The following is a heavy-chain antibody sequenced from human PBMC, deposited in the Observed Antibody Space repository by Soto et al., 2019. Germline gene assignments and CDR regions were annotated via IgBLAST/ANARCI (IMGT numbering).Heavy chain of an antibody. CDR2: INAGNGNT. CDR3: ARSAKKTWLPDF. CDR1: GFSFMDYS. D-gene: IGHD5-12*01. Sequence: GASVKVSCKASGFSFMDYSILWVRQAPGQSLEWLGWINAGNGNTKYSHKFQDRVTITSDTSATTTYMELRSLRSEDTAVFYCARSAKKTWLPDFWGQGTLVTVSS. J-gene: IGHJ1*01. V-gene: IGHV1-3*01.